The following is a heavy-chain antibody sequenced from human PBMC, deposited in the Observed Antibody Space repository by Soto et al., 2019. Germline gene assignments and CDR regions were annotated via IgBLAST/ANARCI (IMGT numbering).Heavy chain of an antibody. CDR3: ARDRYDSCGYSDY. V-gene: IGHV3-7*01. J-gene: IGHJ4*02. D-gene: IGHD3-22*01. CDR2: IKQDGSEK. CDR1: GFTFSSYW. Sequence: EVQLVESGGGLVQPGGSLRLSCAASGFTFSSYWMSWVRQAPGKGLEWVANIKQDGSEKYYVDSVKGRFTISRDNAKNSLYLQMNGLRAEDPAVYYCARDRYDSCGYSDYWGQGTLVTVSS.